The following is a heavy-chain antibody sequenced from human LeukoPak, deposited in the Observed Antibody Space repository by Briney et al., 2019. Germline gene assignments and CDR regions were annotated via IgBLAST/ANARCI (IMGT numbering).Heavy chain of an antibody. CDR2: IRQDGSKI. Sequence: GGSLRLSCAASGFTFSTYWMSWVRQAPGKGLEWVANIRQDGSKIYYVDSVKGRFTISRDNAKNSLYLQMNNLRAEDTAVYYCAKPQGRVVVIAIDYWGQGTLVTVSS. J-gene: IGHJ4*02. CDR1: GFTFSTYW. CDR3: AKPQGRVVVIAIDY. D-gene: IGHD2-21*01. V-gene: IGHV3-7*01.